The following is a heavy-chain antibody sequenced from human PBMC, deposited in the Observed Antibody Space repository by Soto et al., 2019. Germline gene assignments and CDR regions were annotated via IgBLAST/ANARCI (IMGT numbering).Heavy chain of an antibody. CDR2: ISGSGGTT. V-gene: IGHV3-23*01. CDR3: AKPPVYQQLFNSMDV. CDR1: GFTFSSYA. D-gene: IGHD2-2*01. Sequence: GGSLRLSCAASGFTFSSYAMSWVRQAPGKGLEWVSVISGSGGTTYYADSVKGRFTISRDNSKNTVYLQMNSLRVEDTALYYCAKPPVYQQLFNSMDVWGKGTTVTVSS. J-gene: IGHJ6*03.